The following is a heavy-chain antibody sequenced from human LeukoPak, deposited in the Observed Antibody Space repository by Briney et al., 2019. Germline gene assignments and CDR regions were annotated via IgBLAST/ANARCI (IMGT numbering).Heavy chain of an antibody. Sequence: PGGSLRLSCAASGFTFSSHSMNWVRQAPGKGLEWVSSISSSSISISYADSLKGRFTISRDNAKNSLYLQMNSLRAEDTAVYYCARRGIMITFGGVIVSVNYFDYWGQGTLVTVSS. V-gene: IGHV3-21*01. J-gene: IGHJ4*02. D-gene: IGHD3-16*02. CDR2: ISSSSISI. CDR1: GFTFSSHS. CDR3: ARRGIMITFGGVIVSVNYFDY.